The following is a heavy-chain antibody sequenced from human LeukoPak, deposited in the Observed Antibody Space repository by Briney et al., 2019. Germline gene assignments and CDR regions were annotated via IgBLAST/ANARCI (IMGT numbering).Heavy chain of an antibody. Sequence: ASVKVSCKASGYTFTSYDVRWVRQATGQGLEWMGWVSPNSANTAYAQKFQGRVTMTRNTSISTAYMELSSLRSEDTAVYYCAIKLSSGGYWGQGTLVTVSS. D-gene: IGHD3-22*01. V-gene: IGHV1-8*01. CDR3: AIKLSSGGY. CDR1: GYTFTSYD. CDR2: VSPNSANT. J-gene: IGHJ4*02.